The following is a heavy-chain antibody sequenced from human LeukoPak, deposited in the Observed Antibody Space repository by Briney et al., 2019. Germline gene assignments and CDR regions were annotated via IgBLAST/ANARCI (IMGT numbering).Heavy chain of an antibody. CDR1: GGTFSSYA. CDR2: IIPIFGTA. CDR3: VVADYDILTGLNY. V-gene: IGHV1-69*13. D-gene: IGHD3-9*01. J-gene: IGHJ4*02. Sequence: SVKVSCKASGGTFSSYAISWVRRASGQGLEWMGGIIPIFGTANYAQKFQGRVTITADESTSTAYMELSSLRSEDTAVYYCVVADYDILTGLNYWGQGTLVTVSS.